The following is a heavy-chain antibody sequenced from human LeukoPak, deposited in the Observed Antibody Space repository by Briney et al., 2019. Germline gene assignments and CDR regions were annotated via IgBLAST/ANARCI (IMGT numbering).Heavy chain of an antibody. CDR1: GGSISSYD. J-gene: IGHJ4*02. CDR3: AGQRKTYYDILTGPPEDY. V-gene: IGHV4-59*08. CDR2: TRYGGST. Sequence: PSETLSLTCSVSGGSISSYDWSWVRQPPGKGLEWIGYTRYGGSTNYNPSLKSRVTISVDTSKNQFSLKLSSVTAADTAVYYCAGQRKTYYDILTGPPEDYWGQGTLVTVSS. D-gene: IGHD3-9*01.